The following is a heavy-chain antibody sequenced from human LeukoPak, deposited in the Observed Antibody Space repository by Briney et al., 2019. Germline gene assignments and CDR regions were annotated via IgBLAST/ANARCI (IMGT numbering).Heavy chain of an antibody. J-gene: IGHJ4*02. CDR3: ARWGPDKRFDY. V-gene: IGHV3-33*08. Sequence: GGSLRLSCVGSGFTFSSYALHWLRQAPGKGLEWVAVIWYDGSNKYYADSVKGRLTISRDNSKNTLFLQMNSLRGEDTAVYYCARWGPDKRFDYWGQGALVTVSS. CDR1: GFTFSSYA. D-gene: IGHD3-16*01. CDR2: IWYDGSNK.